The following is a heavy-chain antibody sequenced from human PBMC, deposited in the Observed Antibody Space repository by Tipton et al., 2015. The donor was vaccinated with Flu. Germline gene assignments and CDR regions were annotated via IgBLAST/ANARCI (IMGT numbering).Heavy chain of an antibody. V-gene: IGHV4-4*07. Sequence: TLSLTCTVSGDSISSYYWSWIRQPAGKGLEWIGRIYTSGSTNYNASLKSRVTMSVDTSKNQFSLKLSSVTAADTAVYYCAREGRREQLALDYWGQGTLVTVSS. CDR1: GDSISSYY. CDR2: IYTSGST. CDR3: AREGRREQLALDY. J-gene: IGHJ4*02. D-gene: IGHD6-6*01.